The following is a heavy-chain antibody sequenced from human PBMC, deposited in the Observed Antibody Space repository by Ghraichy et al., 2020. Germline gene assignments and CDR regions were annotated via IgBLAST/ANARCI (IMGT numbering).Heavy chain of an antibody. D-gene: IGHD2-2*01. CDR3: ARWDYRGYCSSTSCYPLYYYYGMDV. V-gene: IGHV1-69*13. CDR2: IIPIFGTA. Sequence: SVKVSCKASGGTFSSYAISWVRQAPGQGLEWMGGIIPIFGTANYAQKFQGRVTITADESTSTAYMELSSLRSEDTAVYYCARWDYRGYCSSTSCYPLYYYYGMDVWGQGTTVTVSS. CDR1: GGTFSSYA. J-gene: IGHJ6*02.